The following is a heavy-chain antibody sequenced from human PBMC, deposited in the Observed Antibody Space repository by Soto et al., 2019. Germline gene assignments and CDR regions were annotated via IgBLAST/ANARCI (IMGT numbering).Heavy chain of an antibody. CDR1: GYTFTNYH. J-gene: IGHJ6*02. D-gene: IGHD2-2*01. CDR2: INPSGGTT. V-gene: IGHV1-46*01. CDR3: ARDQRYFGNTTCFSHYAMDG. Sequence: ASVKVSCKASGYTFTNYHIHWVRQAPEDGLEWMGRINPSGGTTIYAQKFHGRVTMTRDTSTSTVYMELSSLRSEDTAVYYCARDQRYFGNTTCFSHYAMDGWGLGTTVTGSS.